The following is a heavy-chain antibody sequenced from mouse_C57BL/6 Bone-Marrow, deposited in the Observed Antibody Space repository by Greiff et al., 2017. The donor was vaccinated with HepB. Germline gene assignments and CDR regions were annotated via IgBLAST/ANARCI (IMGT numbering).Heavy chain of an antibody. CDR2: INPSTGGT. D-gene: IGHD1-1*01. V-gene: IGHV1-42*01. CDR1: GYSFTGYY. J-gene: IGHJ2*01. CDR3: ARSHYYYGSND. Sequence: VQLQQSGPELVKPGASVKISCKASGYSFTGYYMNWGKQSPEKSPEWIGEINPSTGGTTYNQKFKAKATLTVDKSSSTAYMQLKSLTSEDSAVYYCARSHYYYGSNDWGQGTTLTVSS.